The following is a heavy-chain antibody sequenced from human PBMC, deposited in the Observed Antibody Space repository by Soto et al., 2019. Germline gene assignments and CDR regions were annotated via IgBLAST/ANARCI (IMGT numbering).Heavy chain of an antibody. CDR2: ISGSGGST. D-gene: IGHD2-2*01. CDR1: GFTFSSYA. J-gene: IGHJ5*02. Sequence: GGSLRLSCAASGFTFSSYAMSWVRQAPGKGLEWVSAISGSGGSTYYADSVKGRFTISRDNSKNTLYLQMNSLRAEDTAVYYCAKGVLGYCTSTSCHAYWFDPGGKRTPVTVAS. CDR3: AKGVLGYCTSTSCHAYWFDP. V-gene: IGHV3-23*01.